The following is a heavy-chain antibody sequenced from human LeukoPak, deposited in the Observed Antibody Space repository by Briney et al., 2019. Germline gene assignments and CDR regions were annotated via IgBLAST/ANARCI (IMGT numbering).Heavy chain of an antibody. V-gene: IGHV3-30-3*01. Sequence: PGRSLRLSCAASGFTFSTYAIHWGRQAPGKGLEWVAVISSDGSNEYYADSVKGRFTISRDNSKNTLYLQMNSLKPEDTAVYYCARDSEIVLVTAIQFWGQGTLVTVSS. CDR1: GFTFSTYA. D-gene: IGHD2-21*02. CDR3: ARDSEIVLVTAIQF. J-gene: IGHJ4*02. CDR2: ISSDGSNE.